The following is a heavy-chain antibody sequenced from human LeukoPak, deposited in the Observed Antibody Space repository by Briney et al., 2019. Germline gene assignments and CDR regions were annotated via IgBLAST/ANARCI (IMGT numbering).Heavy chain of an antibody. CDR2: IYYSGST. J-gene: IGHJ4*02. CDR1: GGSISSYY. D-gene: IGHD3-10*01. V-gene: IGHV4-59*01. Sequence: SETLSLTCTVSGGSISSYYWSWIRQPPGKGLEWIGYIYYSGSTNYNPSLKSRVTISVDTSKNQFSLKLSSVTAADTAVYYCARGSGSYDYWGQGTLVTVSS. CDR3: ARGSGSYDY.